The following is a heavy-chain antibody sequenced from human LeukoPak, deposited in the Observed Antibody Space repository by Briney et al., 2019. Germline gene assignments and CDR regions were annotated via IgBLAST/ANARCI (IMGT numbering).Heavy chain of an antibody. V-gene: IGHV3-43*02. CDR2: TSGDGGST. CDR3: AKDFLDTAMGQSDTFDY. CDR1: GFTFDDYA. D-gene: IGHD5-18*01. Sequence: PGGSLRLSCAASGFTFDDYAMHWVRQAPGKGLEWVSLTSGDGGSTYYADSVKGRFTISRDNSKNSLYLQMNSLRTEDTALYYCAKDFLDTAMGQSDTFDYWGQGTLVTVSS. J-gene: IGHJ4*02.